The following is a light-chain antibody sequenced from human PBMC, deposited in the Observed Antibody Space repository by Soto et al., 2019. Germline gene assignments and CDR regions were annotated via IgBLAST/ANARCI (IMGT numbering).Light chain of an antibody. J-gene: IGKJ2*01. Sequence: DIQMTQSPSTLSASVGDRVTITCRASQSISSWLAWYQQKPGKAPKVLIYDASSFASGVPSRISGRGSGPEFTLTFSSLQPDDFATYYCQQYNSYPYTFGQGTKLEIK. CDR1: QSISSW. V-gene: IGKV1-5*01. CDR3: QQYNSYPYT. CDR2: DAS.